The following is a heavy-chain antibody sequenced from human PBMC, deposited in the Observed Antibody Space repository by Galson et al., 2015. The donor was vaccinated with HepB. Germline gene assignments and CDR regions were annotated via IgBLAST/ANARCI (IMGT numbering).Heavy chain of an antibody. Sequence: SLRLSCAASGFTFSSYAMHWVRQAPGKGLEWVAVISYDGSNKYYADSVKGRFTISRDNSKNTLYLQMNSLRAEDTAVYYCARWDEYGVGAFDIWGQGTMVTVSS. CDR3: ARWDEYGVGAFDI. D-gene: IGHD4-17*01. V-gene: IGHV3-30-3*01. J-gene: IGHJ3*02. CDR1: GFTFSSYA. CDR2: ISYDGSNK.